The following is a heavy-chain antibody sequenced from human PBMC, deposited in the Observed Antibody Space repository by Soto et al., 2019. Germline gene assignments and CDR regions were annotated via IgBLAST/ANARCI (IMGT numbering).Heavy chain of an antibody. D-gene: IGHD5-18*01. Sequence: PSETLSLTCTVSGGSISSGGYYWSWIRQHPGKGLEWIGYIYYSGSTYYNPSLKSRVTISVDTSKNQFSLKLSSVTAADTAVYYCASRGIQLWSPNYYYYGMDVWGQGTTVTVSS. CDR1: GGSISSGGYY. CDR3: ASRGIQLWSPNYYYYGMDV. V-gene: IGHV4-31*03. CDR2: IYYSGST. J-gene: IGHJ6*02.